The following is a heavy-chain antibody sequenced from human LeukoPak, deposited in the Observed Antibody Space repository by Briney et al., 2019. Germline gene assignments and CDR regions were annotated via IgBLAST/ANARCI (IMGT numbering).Heavy chain of an antibody. CDR3: ARYCSSTSCHSLQVDY. CDR1: GFTFSDFA. D-gene: IGHD2-2*01. Sequence: GGSLRLSCAASGFTFSDFAVHWVRQAPGKGLEWVAVISYDGSNKYYADSVKGRFTISGDNAKNSLYLQMNSLRAEDTAVYYCARYCSSTSCHSLQVDYWGQGTLVTVSS. J-gene: IGHJ4*02. CDR2: ISYDGSNK. V-gene: IGHV3-30-3*01.